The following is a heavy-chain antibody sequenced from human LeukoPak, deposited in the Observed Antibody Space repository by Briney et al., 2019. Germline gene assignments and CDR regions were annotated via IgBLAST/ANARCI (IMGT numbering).Heavy chain of an antibody. V-gene: IGHV1-2*02. J-gene: IGHJ3*02. CDR3: ARPCTTGTTRRHPGLDAFDI. D-gene: IGHD1-1*01. Sequence: ASVKLSRKASGYTFTVYYMHWVRQAPGQRLEWVGWINPNSGGTNYAQKFQGSVTMTRDTSISTAYMELSRLRSDDTAVYYCARPCTTGTTRRHPGLDAFDIWGQGTMVTVSS. CDR2: INPNSGGT. CDR1: GYTFTVYY.